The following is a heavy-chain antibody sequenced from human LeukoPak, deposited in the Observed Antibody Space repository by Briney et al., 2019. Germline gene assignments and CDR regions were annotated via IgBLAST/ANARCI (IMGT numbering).Heavy chain of an antibody. J-gene: IGHJ4*02. Sequence: GGSLRLSCAASGFIFSGYAMSWVRQAPGKGLEWVSGISGGGGSTYYADSVKGRFTISRDNAKNSLYLQMNSLRAEDTAVYYCARVKYYYGSGSLTTSYYFDYWGQGTLVTVSS. CDR1: GFIFSGYA. CDR3: ARVKYYYGSGSLTTSYYFDY. V-gene: IGHV3-23*01. D-gene: IGHD3-10*01. CDR2: ISGGGGST.